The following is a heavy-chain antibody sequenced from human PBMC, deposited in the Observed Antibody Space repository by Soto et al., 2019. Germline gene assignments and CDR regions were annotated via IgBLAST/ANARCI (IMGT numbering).Heavy chain of an antibody. D-gene: IGHD6-13*01. V-gene: IGHV3-23*01. Sequence: EVQLLESGGGLVQPGGSLRLSCAASGFTFSSYAMSWVRQTPGKGLEWVSTLSGSGGTTYYADSVKGQFTISRDNSKSTLYLQMNSLRAEDTAVYYCARDGSSWDHPRNWFDPWGQGTLVTVSS. CDR2: LSGSGGTT. CDR1: GFTFSSYA. J-gene: IGHJ5*02. CDR3: ARDGSSWDHPRNWFDP.